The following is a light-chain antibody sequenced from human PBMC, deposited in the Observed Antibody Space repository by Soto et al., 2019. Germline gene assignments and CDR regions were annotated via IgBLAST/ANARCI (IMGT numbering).Light chain of an antibody. Sequence: DIQMTQSPSSLSASVGARVSITCQASHDIRTSLGWFQQKPGRAPKLLIYGASYLETGVPSRFRGSGSGTDFTLTISSLQPEDTATYYCQHYHNLPPFTFGPGTRVDVK. CDR1: HDIRTS. CDR2: GAS. V-gene: IGKV1-33*01. J-gene: IGKJ3*01. CDR3: QHYHNLPPFT.